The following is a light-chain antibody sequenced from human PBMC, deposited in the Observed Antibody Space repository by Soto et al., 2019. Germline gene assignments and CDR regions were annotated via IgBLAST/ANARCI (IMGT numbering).Light chain of an antibody. Sequence: EIVLTQSPGTLSLSPGERATLSCRASQSVGGSYLAWFQQKPGQAPRLLIYVASTRATGVPDRFSGSGSATDFSLTINRLEPEDFAVYYCQHYGSLPWPFGQGTKVDIK. CDR2: VAS. CDR3: QHYGSLPWP. V-gene: IGKV3-20*01. J-gene: IGKJ1*01. CDR1: QSVGGSY.